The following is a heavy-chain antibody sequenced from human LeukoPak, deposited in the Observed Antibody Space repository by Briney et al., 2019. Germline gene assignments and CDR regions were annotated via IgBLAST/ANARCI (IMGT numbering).Heavy chain of an antibody. CDR3: ARGLLVLWFGELLSKPYFDY. Sequence: SETLSLTCAVYGGSFSGYYWSWIRQPPGKGLEWIGETNHSGSTNYNPSLKSRVTISVDTSKNQFSLKLSSVTAADTAVYYCARGLLVLWFGELLSKPYFDYWGQGTLVTVSS. D-gene: IGHD3-10*01. J-gene: IGHJ4*02. CDR1: GGSFSGYY. CDR2: TNHSGST. V-gene: IGHV4-34*01.